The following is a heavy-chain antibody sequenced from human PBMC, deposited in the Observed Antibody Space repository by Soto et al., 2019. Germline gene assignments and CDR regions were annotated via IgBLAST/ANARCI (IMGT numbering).Heavy chain of an antibody. Sequence: NPSETLSLTCTVSGGSISSYYWSWIRQPPGKGLEWIGYIYYSGSTNYNPSLKSRVTISVDTSKNQFSLKLSSVTAADTAVYYCARHTTGYCSSTSCYTTNYYYYYMDVWGKGTTVTVSS. CDR1: GGSISSYY. D-gene: IGHD2-2*02. CDR2: IYYSGST. CDR3: ARHTTGYCSSTSCYTTNYYYYYMDV. V-gene: IGHV4-59*08. J-gene: IGHJ6*03.